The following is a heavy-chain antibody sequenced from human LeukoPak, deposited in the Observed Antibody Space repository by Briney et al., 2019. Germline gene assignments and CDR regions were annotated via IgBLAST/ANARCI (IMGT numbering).Heavy chain of an antibody. D-gene: IGHD5-18*01. Sequence: GSLRLSCAASGFTFSSYGMHWVRQAPGKGLEWVAVISYDGSNKYYADSVKCRFTISRDNSKNTLYLQMNSLRAEDTAVYYCAKVDTAMGLDYWGQGTLVTVSS. CDR3: AKVDTAMGLDY. CDR1: GFTFSSYG. J-gene: IGHJ4*02. CDR2: ISYDGSNK. V-gene: IGHV3-30*18.